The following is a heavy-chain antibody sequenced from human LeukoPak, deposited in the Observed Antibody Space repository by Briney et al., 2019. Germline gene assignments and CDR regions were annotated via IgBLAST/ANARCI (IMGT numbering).Heavy chain of an antibody. Sequence: KPSETLSLTCAVYGGSFSGYYWSWIRQPPGKGLEWIGEINHSGSTNYNPSLKSRVTISVDTSKNQFSLKLSSVTAADTAVYYCARDTWWYYYMDVWGKGTTVTVSS. CDR3: ARDTWWYYYMDV. J-gene: IGHJ6*03. V-gene: IGHV4-34*01. CDR1: GGSFSGYY. D-gene: IGHD2-15*01. CDR2: INHSGST.